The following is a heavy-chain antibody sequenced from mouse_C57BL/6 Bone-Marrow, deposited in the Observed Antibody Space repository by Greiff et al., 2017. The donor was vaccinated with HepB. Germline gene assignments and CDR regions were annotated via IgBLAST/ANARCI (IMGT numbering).Heavy chain of an antibody. D-gene: IGHD1-1*01. V-gene: IGHV5-6*02. CDR3: ARRDYGSPFDY. J-gene: IGHJ2*01. Sequence: EVNVVESGGDLVKPGGSLKLSCAASGFTFSSYGMSWVRQTPDKRLEWVATISSGGSYTYYPDSVKGRFTISRDNAKNTLYLQMSSLKSEDTAMYYCARRDYGSPFDYWGQGTTLTVSS. CDR1: GFTFSSYG. CDR2: ISSGGSYT.